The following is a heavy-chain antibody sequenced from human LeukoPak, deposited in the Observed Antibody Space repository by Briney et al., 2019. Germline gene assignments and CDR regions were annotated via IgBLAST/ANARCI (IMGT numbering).Heavy chain of an antibody. CDR2: IRYDGSVK. CDR1: GFTFSSHG. D-gene: IGHD6-13*01. Sequence: GGSLRLSCVASGFTFSSHGMNWVRQAPGKGLEWVAFIRYDGSVKNYIDSVKGRFTISRDNSKNTLYLQMNSLRPEDTAIYYCSGHGPGVAADRDYWGQGTLVTVPS. J-gene: IGHJ4*02. CDR3: SGHGPGVAADRDY. V-gene: IGHV3-30*02.